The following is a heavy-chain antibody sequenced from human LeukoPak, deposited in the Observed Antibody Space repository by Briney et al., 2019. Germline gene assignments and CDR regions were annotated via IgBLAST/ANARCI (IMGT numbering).Heavy chain of an antibody. CDR1: GFTFSSYG. D-gene: IGHD3-10*01. J-gene: IGHJ6*02. Sequence: GGSLRLSCAASGFTFSSYGMHWVRQAPGKGLEWVAAIWYDGNNEYYGDSVKGRFTISRDNSKNTLYLQMNSLRAEDTAVYYCAREKWFGELSNPCYYFGMDVWGQGTTVTVSS. CDR2: IWYDGNNE. CDR3: AREKWFGELSNPCYYFGMDV. V-gene: IGHV3-33*01.